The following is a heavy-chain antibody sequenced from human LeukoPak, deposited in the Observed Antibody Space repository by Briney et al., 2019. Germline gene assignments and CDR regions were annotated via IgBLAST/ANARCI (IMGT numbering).Heavy chain of an antibody. CDR2: ISYDGSNK. D-gene: IGHD4-17*01. CDR1: GFTFSSYG. J-gene: IGHJ4*02. Sequence: GGSLRLSCAASGFTFSSYGMHWVRQAPGKGLEWVAVISYDGSNKYYADSVKGRFTISRDNSKNTLYLQMNSLRAEDTAVYYCARDRASGYGDYRFDYWGQGTLVTVSS. V-gene: IGHV3-30*03. CDR3: ARDRASGYGDYRFDY.